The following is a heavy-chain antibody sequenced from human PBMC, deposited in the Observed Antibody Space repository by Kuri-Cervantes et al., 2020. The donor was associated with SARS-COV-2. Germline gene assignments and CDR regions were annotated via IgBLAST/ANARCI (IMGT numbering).Heavy chain of an antibody. D-gene: IGHD5-18*01. V-gene: IGHV3-7*01. Sequence: GGSLRLSCVISGFTFSSYWMSWVRQAPGKGLEWVANINQDGSEKAHVHSVNGRFTISRDSSKNSLYLQMNSLRAKDTAVYYCARYRFRAYRYGYGFDYWGQGTLVTVSS. J-gene: IGHJ4*02. CDR3: ARYRFRAYRYGYGFDY. CDR2: INQDGSEK. CDR1: GFTFSSYW.